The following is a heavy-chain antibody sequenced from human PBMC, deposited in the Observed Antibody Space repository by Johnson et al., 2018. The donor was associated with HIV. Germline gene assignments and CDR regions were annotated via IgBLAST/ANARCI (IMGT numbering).Heavy chain of an antibody. Sequence: VDSVKGRFTISRDNAKNSLYLQMNSLRAEDTALYYCYAFDIWGQGTMVTVSS. J-gene: IGHJ3*02. CDR3: YAFDI. V-gene: IGHV3-7*01.